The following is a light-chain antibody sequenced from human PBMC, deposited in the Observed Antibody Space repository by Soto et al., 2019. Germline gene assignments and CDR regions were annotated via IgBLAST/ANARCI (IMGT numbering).Light chain of an antibody. J-gene: IGKJ3*01. CDR1: QSVNDK. CDR3: QQYNDWPPFT. V-gene: IGKV3-15*01. Sequence: EVVLTQSPTTLSVSPGERATLSCRASQSVNDKVAWFQQKPGQAPRLLIISASTTAAGIPARFSGSGSGTEFTLTISSLQSEDFAVYYCQQYNDWPPFTFGPGTKVDMK. CDR2: SAS.